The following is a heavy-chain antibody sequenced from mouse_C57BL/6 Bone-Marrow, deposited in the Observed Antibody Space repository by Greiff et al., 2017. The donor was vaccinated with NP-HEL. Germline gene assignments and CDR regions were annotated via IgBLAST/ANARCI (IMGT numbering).Heavy chain of an antibody. CDR1: GYTFTNYW. D-gene: IGHD1-1*01. CDR3: ARWGDYYGSFDY. V-gene: IGHV1-63*01. J-gene: IGHJ2*01. CDR2: IYPGGGYP. Sequence: VQLQQSGAELVRPGTSVKMSCKASGYTFTNYWIGWAKQRPGHGLEWIGDIYPGGGYPNYNEKFKGKATLTAAKSSRTAYMQVSSLTSEDSAIYYCARWGDYYGSFDYCGQGTTLTVSS.